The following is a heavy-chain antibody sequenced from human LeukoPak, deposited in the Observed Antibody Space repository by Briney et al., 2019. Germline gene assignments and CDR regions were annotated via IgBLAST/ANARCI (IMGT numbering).Heavy chain of an antibody. CDR1: GGSFSGYY. J-gene: IGHJ3*02. Sequence: SETLSLTCAVYGGSFSGYYWSWIRQPPGKGLEWIGEINHSGSTNYNPSLKSRVTISVDTSKNQFSLNLSSVTAADTAVYYCARYTSGWLDAFDIWGQGTMVTVSS. CDR2: INHSGST. D-gene: IGHD6-19*01. V-gene: IGHV4-34*01. CDR3: ARYTSGWLDAFDI.